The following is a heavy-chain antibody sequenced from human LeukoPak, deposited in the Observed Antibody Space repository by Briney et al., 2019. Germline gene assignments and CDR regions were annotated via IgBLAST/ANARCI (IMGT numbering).Heavy chain of an antibody. CDR1: GYTSTGYY. CDR3: ARVMWYSSGWYYDYFDY. CDR2: INPNSGGT. V-gene: IGHV1-2*02. J-gene: IGHJ4*02. Sequence: ASVKVSCKASGYTSTGYYMHWVRQAPGQGLEWMGWINPNSGGTNYAQKFQGRVTMTRDTSISTAYMELSRLRSDDTAVYYCARVMWYSSGWYYDYFDYWGQGTLVTVSS. D-gene: IGHD6-19*01.